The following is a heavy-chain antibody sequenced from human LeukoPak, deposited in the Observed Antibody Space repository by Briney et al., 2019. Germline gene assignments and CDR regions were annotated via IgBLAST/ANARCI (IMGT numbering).Heavy chain of an antibody. Sequence: GESLRLSCAASGFTFSSYWLGWVREASGKGLEWVANKKQAGTEKYSVDPEKGRFTLSRDNAKTSLYLQMHHLRAEDTAVYYCTRSKEGGFDPWGQGTLVTVSS. CDR2: KKQAGTEK. CDR3: TRSKEGGFDP. J-gene: IGHJ5*02. D-gene: IGHD1-26*01. CDR1: GFTFSSYW. V-gene: IGHV3-7*01.